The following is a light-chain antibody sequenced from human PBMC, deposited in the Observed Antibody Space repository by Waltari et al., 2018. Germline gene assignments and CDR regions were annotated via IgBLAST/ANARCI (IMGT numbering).Light chain of an antibody. J-gene: IGLJ3*02. Sequence: QTVVIREPSFSVSPGGTVTLTCGLSSGSVSTSFYPSWFQQTPGQAPRTLIYSTNTRSSGVPDRFSGSILENKAALTITGAQADDESDYFCALYMGRGMVFGGGTKLTVL. CDR1: SGSVSTSFY. CDR2: STN. CDR3: ALYMGRGMV. V-gene: IGLV8-61*01.